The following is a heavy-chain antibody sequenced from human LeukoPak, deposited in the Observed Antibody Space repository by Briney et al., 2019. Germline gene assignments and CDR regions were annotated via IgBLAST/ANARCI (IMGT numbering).Heavy chain of an antibody. V-gene: IGHV3-64D*06. CDR1: GFPFISYA. CDR2: ISSNGGST. Sequence: GSLSLSCSASGFPFISYAMHWVRQAPGKGLEYVSAISSNGGSTYYADSVKGRFTISRDNSKNTLYLQMSSLRAEDTAVYYCVKLAAANYYYYGMDVWGKGTTVTVSS. J-gene: IGHJ6*04. CDR3: VKLAAANYYYYGMDV. D-gene: IGHD6-13*01.